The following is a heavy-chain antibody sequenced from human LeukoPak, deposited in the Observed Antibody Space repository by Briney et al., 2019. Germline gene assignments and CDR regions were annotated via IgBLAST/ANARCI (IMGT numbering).Heavy chain of an antibody. CDR1: GGSFSGYY. V-gene: IGHV4-34*01. CDR3: ARGSGSYLDY. J-gene: IGHJ4*02. CDR2: INHSGST. D-gene: IGHD1-26*01. Sequence: SETLSLTCAVYGGSFSGYYWSWIRQPPGKGLEWIGEINHSGSTNYNPSLKSRVTISVDTSKNQFSLKLSSVTAADTAVYYCARGSGSYLDYWGRGTLVTVSS.